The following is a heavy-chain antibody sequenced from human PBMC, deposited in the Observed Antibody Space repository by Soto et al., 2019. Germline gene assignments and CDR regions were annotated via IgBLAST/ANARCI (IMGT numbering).Heavy chain of an antibody. CDR1: GFTFSSYW. CDR2: INRDGSTT. D-gene: IGHD3-3*01. Sequence: EVQLVESGGGLVQSGGSLRVSCAASGFTFSSYWMHWVRQAPGKGLVWVSRINRDGSTTAYADSVKGRFIISRDNAKNTVYLQMNSLRAEDTAVYYCARDYDFWSSYPSVYFDYWGQGNLVTVSS. CDR3: ARDYDFWSSYPSVYFDY. J-gene: IGHJ4*02. V-gene: IGHV3-74*01.